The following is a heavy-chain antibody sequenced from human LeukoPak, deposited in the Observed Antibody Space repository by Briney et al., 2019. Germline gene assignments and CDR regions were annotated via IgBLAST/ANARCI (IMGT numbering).Heavy chain of an antibody. CDR2: VYHNGNL. D-gene: IGHD3-10*01. CDR3: ARGGEPYGFDY. V-gene: IGHV4-30-2*01. CDR1: GGSLSSGTYS. J-gene: IGHJ4*02. Sequence: SETLSLTCAVSGGSLSSGTYSWSWIRQPPGTGLEWIGYVYHNGNLYYNPSLKSRVTISVDRSKNQFSLNLKFVTAADTAVYYCARGGEPYGFDYWGQGALVTVSS.